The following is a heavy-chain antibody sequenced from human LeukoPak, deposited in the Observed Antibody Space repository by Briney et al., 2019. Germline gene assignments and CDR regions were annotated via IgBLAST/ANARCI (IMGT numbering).Heavy chain of an antibody. D-gene: IGHD6-19*01. Sequence: LETLSLTCTVSGGSISSYYWSWIRQPAGKGLEWIGRIYTSGSTNYNPSLKSRVTMSVDTSKNQFSLKLSSVTAADTAVYYCARATGWYPYYYYGMDVWGQGTTVTVSS. CDR3: ARATGWYPYYYYGMDV. V-gene: IGHV4-4*07. CDR2: IYTSGST. J-gene: IGHJ6*02. CDR1: GGSISSYY.